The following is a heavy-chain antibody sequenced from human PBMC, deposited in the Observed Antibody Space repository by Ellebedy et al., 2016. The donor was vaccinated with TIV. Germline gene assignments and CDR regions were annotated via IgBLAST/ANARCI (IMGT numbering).Heavy chain of an antibody. Sequence: MPSETLSLTCAVSGGSISSSNWWSWVRQPPGKGLEWIGEIYHRGSTNYNPSLKSRVTISVDKSKNQFSLKLTSVTAADTAVYYCARGAGMVIMYFDCWGQGTLVTVSS. J-gene: IGHJ4*02. V-gene: IGHV4-4*02. CDR1: GGSISSSNW. D-gene: IGHD3-3*01. CDR2: IYHRGST. CDR3: ARGAGMVIMYFDC.